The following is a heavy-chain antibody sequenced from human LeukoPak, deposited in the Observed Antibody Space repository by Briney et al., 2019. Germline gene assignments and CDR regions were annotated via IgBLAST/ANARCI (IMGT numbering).Heavy chain of an antibody. CDR2: IKKEVSEK. CDR3: ANGDCSSTSCYAMDFAAFDI. CDR1: GVSSSRYW. J-gene: IGHJ3*02. D-gene: IGHD2-2*01. V-gene: IGHV3-7*01. Sequence: PGGSLRLSCAPSGVSSSRYWMSWGRQGPGEGLGWGAHIKKEVSEKNYVDSVKGRFTISRDNAKNSEYLQMNSLRVEDTAVYYCANGDCSSTSCYAMDFAAFDIWGQGTMVTVSS.